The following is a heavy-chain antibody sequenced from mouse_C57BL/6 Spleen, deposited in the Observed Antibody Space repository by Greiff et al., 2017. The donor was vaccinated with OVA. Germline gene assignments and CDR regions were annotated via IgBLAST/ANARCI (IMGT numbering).Heavy chain of an antibody. D-gene: IGHD1-1*01. CDR1: GFTFSDYG. CDR3: ARSYYGSRAWFAY. V-gene: IGHV5-17*01. J-gene: IGHJ3*01. Sequence: DVKLVESGGGLVKPGGSLKLSCAASGFTFSDYGMHWVRQAPEKGLEWVAYISSGSSTIYYADTVKGRFTISRDNAKNTLFLQMTSLRSEGTAMYYCARSYYGSRAWFAYWGQGTLVTVSA. CDR2: ISSGSSTI.